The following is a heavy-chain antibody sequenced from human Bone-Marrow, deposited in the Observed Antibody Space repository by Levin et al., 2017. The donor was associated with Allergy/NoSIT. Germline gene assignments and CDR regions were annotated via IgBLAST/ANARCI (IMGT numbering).Heavy chain of an antibody. CDR3: ARFGIREGPYYDILTGYLPFDY. J-gene: IGHJ4*02. CDR2: ISSSSSTI. V-gene: IGHV3-48*01. D-gene: IGHD3-9*01. CDR1: GFTFSSYS. Sequence: GESLKISCAASGFTFSSYSMNWVRQAPGKGLEWVSYISSSSSTIYYADSVKGRFTISRDNAKNSLYLQMNSLRAEDTAVYYCARFGIREGPYYDILTGYLPFDYWGQGTLVTVSS.